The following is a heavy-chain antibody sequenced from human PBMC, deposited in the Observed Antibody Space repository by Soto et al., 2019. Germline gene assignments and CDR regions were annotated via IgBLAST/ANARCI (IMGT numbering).Heavy chain of an antibody. V-gene: IGHV3-30*18. CDR2: ICNDGSNK. Sequence: GGSLRLSCAASGFTFSSYSMNWVRQAPGKGLEWVAVICNDGSNKYYADSVKGRFTISRDNSKNTLYLQMNSLRAEDTAVYYCAKQYCSGGSCYSALDYWGQGTLVTVSS. D-gene: IGHD2-15*01. CDR1: GFTFSSYS. CDR3: AKQYCSGGSCYSALDY. J-gene: IGHJ4*02.